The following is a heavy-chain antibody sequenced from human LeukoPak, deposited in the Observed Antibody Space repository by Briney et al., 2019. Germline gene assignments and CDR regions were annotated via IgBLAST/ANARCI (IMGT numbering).Heavy chain of an antibody. Sequence: SETLSLTCTVSGVSISSSSYYWSWIRQHPGKGLEWIGYIYYSGSTYYNPSLKSRVTISVDTSKNQFSLKLSSVTAADTAVYYCARDTLLLWFGELSRRGDAFDIWGQGTMVTVSS. J-gene: IGHJ3*02. D-gene: IGHD3-10*01. V-gene: IGHV4-31*03. CDR2: IYYSGST. CDR1: GVSISSSSYY. CDR3: ARDTLLLWFGELSRRGDAFDI.